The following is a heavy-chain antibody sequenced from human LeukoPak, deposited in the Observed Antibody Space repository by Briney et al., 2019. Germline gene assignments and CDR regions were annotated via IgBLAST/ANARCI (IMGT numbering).Heavy chain of an antibody. CDR1: GGTFSSYG. J-gene: IGHJ6*02. D-gene: IGHD6-6*01. CDR3: ARLDEYSSSSRYYGMDV. Sequence: SVKVSCKASGGTFSSYGISWVRQAPGQGLEWMGGIVPIFGTANYAQKFQGRVTITADESTSTAYMELSSLRSEDTAVYYCARLDEYSSSSRYYGMDVWGQGTTVTVSS. CDR2: IVPIFGTA. V-gene: IGHV1-69*13.